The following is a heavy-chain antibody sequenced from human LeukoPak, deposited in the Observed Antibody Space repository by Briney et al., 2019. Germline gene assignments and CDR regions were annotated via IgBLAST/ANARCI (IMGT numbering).Heavy chain of an antibody. CDR3: ARVRLSRSIPMVRDYGMDV. CDR2: INPNRGGT. D-gene: IGHD3-10*01. CDR1: GYTFTRYY. Sequence: SVPVPCQASGYTFTRYYMHWVRQAPAQGLAWMGWINPNRGGTNYAQKFQGRVTMPRDTSITTAHMELSRLRSDDTAVYYCARVRLSRSIPMVRDYGMDVWGQGNTVTVSS. V-gene: IGHV1-2*02. J-gene: IGHJ6*02.